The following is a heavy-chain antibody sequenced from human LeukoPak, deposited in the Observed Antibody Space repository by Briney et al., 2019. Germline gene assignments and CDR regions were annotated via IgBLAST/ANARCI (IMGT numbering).Heavy chain of an antibody. Sequence: GGSLRLSCAASGFTFSRQAMHWVRQAPGKGLEWVAVIWYDGSNKYYLDSVKGRFTISRDNSKNTVYLQMNSLTAEDTAIYYCARGRALEYLLSTYRGRHYFDYWGQGTLVTVSS. CDR2: IWYDGSNK. CDR1: GFTFSRQA. CDR3: ARGRALEYLLSTYRGRHYFDY. V-gene: IGHV3-33*01. J-gene: IGHJ4*02. D-gene: IGHD3-3*01.